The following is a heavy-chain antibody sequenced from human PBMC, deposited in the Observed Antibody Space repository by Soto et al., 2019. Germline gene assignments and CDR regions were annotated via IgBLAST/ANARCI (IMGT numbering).Heavy chain of an antibody. Sequence: QVQLVESGGGLVKPGGSLRLSCAASGFTFSDYYMSWIRQAPGKGLEWVSDISSSGSTIYYADSVKGRVTISRDNTKNYQYQQMNSLRAESTAVYYCARKPYSSSWSDYWGQGTLGTVSS. J-gene: IGHJ4*02. CDR2: ISSSGSTI. CDR1: GFTFSDYY. V-gene: IGHV3-11*01. D-gene: IGHD6-13*01. CDR3: ARKPYSSSWSDY.